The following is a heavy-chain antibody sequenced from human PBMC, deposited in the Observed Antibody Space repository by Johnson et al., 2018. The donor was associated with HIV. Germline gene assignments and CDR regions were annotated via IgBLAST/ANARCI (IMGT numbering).Heavy chain of an antibody. D-gene: IGHD6-13*01. V-gene: IGHV3-23*04. Sequence: EKLVESGGGVVQPGGSLRLSCVASGFTFSSYAMSWVRQAPGQGLEWVSAISGSGGSTYYADSVQGRFNIARDNSKNTLYRQIHSLGAEDTAVSYCAKGGGSGWSDAFDIWGQGTMVTVSS. CDR3: AKGGGSGWSDAFDI. CDR2: ISGSGGST. CDR1: GFTFSSYA. J-gene: IGHJ3*02.